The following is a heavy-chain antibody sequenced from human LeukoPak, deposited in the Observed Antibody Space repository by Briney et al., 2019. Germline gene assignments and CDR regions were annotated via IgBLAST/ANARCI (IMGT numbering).Heavy chain of an antibody. V-gene: IGHV4-39*01. J-gene: IGHJ5*02. Sequence: SETLSLTCTVSGGSISSSSYYWGWIRQPPGKGLEWIESIYYSGSTYYNPSIKSRVTISVDTSKNQFSLKLSSVTAADTAVYYCARQGYDFWSGYFTVGFDPWGQGTLVTVSS. CDR3: ARQGYDFWSGYFTVGFDP. CDR1: GGSISSSSYY. CDR2: IYYSGST. D-gene: IGHD3-3*01.